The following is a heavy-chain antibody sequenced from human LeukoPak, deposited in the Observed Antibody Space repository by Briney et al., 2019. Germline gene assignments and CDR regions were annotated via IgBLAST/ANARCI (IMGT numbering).Heavy chain of an antibody. J-gene: IGHJ4*02. D-gene: IGHD2-15*01. CDR1: GGSISSSNW. CDR2: IYHSGST. Sequence: KPSGTLSLTCAVSGGSISSSNWWSWVRQPPGKGLEWIGEIYHSGSTNYNTSLKSRVTISVDKSKNQFSLKLSSVTAADTAVYYCATKGYCSGDNCYSAFDYWGQGTLVTVSS. V-gene: IGHV4-4*02. CDR3: ATKGYCSGDNCYSAFDY.